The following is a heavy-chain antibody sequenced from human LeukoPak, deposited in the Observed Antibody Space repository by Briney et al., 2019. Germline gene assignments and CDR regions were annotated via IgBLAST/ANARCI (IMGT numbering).Heavy chain of an antibody. D-gene: IGHD4-11*01. J-gene: IGHJ4*02. V-gene: IGHV4-34*01. CDR1: DGSFTGYF. Sequence: PSETLSLTCAVYDGSFTGYFWNWIRQSPGKGLDWIGEINHRGSTNYNPSLKSRLTISVDTSKNQFSLRLTSVTAADTGVYFCARDPTTVMTVPWYFDTWGQGTLVTVSS. CDR2: INHRGST. CDR3: ARDPTTVMTVPWYFDT.